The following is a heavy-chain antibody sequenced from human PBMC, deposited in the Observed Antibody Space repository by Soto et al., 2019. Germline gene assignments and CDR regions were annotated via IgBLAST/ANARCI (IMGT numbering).Heavy chain of an antibody. Sequence: PGGSLRLSCAASGFTFSSYAMSWVRQAPGKGLEWVSAISGSGGSTYYADSVKGRFTISRDNSKNTLYLQMNSLRAEDTAVYYCAKVESRGVYYDSTDAFDIWGQGTMVTV. D-gene: IGHD3-22*01. CDR1: GFTFSSYA. J-gene: IGHJ3*02. V-gene: IGHV3-23*01. CDR3: AKVESRGVYYDSTDAFDI. CDR2: ISGSGGST.